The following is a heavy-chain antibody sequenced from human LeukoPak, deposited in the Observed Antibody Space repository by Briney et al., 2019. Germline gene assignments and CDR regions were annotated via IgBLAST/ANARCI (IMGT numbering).Heavy chain of an antibody. V-gene: IGHV4-38-2*02. Sequence: SETLSLTCTVSDYSYSMSSSFSWGWIRQPPGKGLEWIGSIYDGGNTYYNPSLKSRVTMSVDTSKNQFSLKLNSVTAADTAVCYCARDRDLRWFYYWGQGTLVTVSS. CDR3: ARDRDLRWFYY. CDR1: DYSYSMSSSFS. CDR2: IYDGGNT. D-gene: IGHD2-21*01. J-gene: IGHJ4*02.